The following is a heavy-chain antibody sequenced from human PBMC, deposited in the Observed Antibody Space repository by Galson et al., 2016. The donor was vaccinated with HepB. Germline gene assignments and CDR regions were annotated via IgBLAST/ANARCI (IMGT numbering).Heavy chain of an antibody. CDR3: ANLIAAAGIRYPWLYATDV. D-gene: IGHD6-13*01. V-gene: IGHV3-23*01. J-gene: IGHJ6*02. CDR2: ISAGGGST. CDR1: GFSFSNYN. Sequence: SLRLSCAASGFSFSNYNMNWVRQAPGKGLEWVSGISAGGGSTYYADSVKGHFTISRDNSKNTLYLQMNALRVEDTAVYYCANLIAAAGIRYPWLYATDVWGQGTTVTVSS.